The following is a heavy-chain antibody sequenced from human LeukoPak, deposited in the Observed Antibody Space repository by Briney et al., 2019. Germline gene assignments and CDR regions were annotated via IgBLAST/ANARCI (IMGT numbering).Heavy chain of an antibody. Sequence: GGSLRLSCAASGFTFDDYAMHWVRHAPGKGLEWVSLITWEGANTYYADSVKGRFTISRVNSKNSLFLQMNSLRPEDTALYYCAKDRGGYSYSSYYFDYWGQGTLVTVSS. CDR2: ITWEGANT. CDR1: GFTFDDYA. D-gene: IGHD5-18*01. J-gene: IGHJ4*02. V-gene: IGHV3-43D*03. CDR3: AKDRGGYSYSSYYFDY.